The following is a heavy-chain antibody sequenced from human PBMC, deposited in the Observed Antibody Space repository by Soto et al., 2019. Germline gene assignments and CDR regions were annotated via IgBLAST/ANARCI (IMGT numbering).Heavy chain of an antibody. CDR1: GFTFSSYS. Sequence: EVQLVESGGGLVKPGGSLRLSCAASGFTFSSYSMNWVRQAPGKGLEWVSSISSSSSYIYYADSVKGRFTISRDNAKNSLYLQMNSLRAEDTAVYYCARDQSGGSWARVFPFDLWGQGTMVTVSS. CDR3: ARDQSGGSWARVFPFDL. J-gene: IGHJ3*01. V-gene: IGHV3-21*01. D-gene: IGHD2-15*01. CDR2: ISSSSSYI.